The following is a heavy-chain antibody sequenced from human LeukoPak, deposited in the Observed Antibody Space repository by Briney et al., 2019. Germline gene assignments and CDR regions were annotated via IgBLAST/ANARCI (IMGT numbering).Heavy chain of an antibody. CDR3: ARGEVPAAISSFDY. D-gene: IGHD2-2*01. Sequence: GASVKVSCKASGYTFTSYDINWVRQATGQGLEWMGWMNPNSGNTGYAQKFQGRVTMTRDTSISTAYMDLSRLTSDDTAVYYCARGEVPAAISSFDYWGQGTLVTVSS. CDR2: MNPNSGNT. CDR1: GYTFTSYD. V-gene: IGHV1-8*01. J-gene: IGHJ4*02.